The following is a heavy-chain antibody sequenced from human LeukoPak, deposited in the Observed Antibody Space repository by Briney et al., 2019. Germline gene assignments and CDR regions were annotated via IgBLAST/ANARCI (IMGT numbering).Heavy chain of an antibody. CDR3: ARDPYYYDSSGPGGAFDI. J-gene: IGHJ3*02. D-gene: IGHD3-22*01. CDR2: IYYSGST. V-gene: IGHV4-59*01. CDR1: GGSISSYY. Sequence: SETLSLTCTVSGGSISSYYWSWIRQPPGKGLEWIGYIYYSGSTNYNPSLKSRVTISVDTSKNQFSLKLSSVTAADTAVYYCARDPYYYDSSGPGGAFDIWGQGTMVTVSS.